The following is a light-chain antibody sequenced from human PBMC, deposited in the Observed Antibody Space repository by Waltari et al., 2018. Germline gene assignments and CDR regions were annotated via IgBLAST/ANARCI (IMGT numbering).Light chain of an antibody. Sequence: QSALTQPASVSGSPGQSITIPCPGTSSDVGSYNYVPWYQQHPGKAPKLIIYDVTNRPSGVSNRFSGSKSGNTASLTISGLQAEDEADYYCSSYMDTTTLELFGGGTSLTVL. CDR3: SSYMDTTTLEL. J-gene: IGLJ2*01. CDR2: DVT. V-gene: IGLV2-14*03. CDR1: SSDVGSYNY.